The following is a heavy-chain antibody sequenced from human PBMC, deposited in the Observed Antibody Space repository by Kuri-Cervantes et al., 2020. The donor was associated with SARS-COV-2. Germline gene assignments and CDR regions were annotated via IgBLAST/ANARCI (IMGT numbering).Heavy chain of an antibody. V-gene: IGHV4-59*01. D-gene: IGHD6-6*01. CDR2: IYYGGST. CDR3: ARSPVYSSSWDV. Sequence: SETLSLTCTVSGGSISSYYWSWIRQPPGKGLEWIGYIYYGGSTNYNPSLKSRVTISVDTSKNQFSLKLSSVTAADTAVYYCARSPVYSSSWDVWGKGTTVTVSS. CDR1: GGSISSYY. J-gene: IGHJ6*04.